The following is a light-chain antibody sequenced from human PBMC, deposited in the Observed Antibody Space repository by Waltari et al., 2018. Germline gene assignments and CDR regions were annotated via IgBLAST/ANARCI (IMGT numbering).Light chain of an antibody. CDR2: DTS. Sequence: CRASQSVTRALAWDQQKPGQAPRLLIYDTSKRATGIPDRFSGSGSGTDFSLTISRLEPEDFAVYYCQHYVRLPATFGQGTKVEIK. CDR3: QHYVRLPAT. CDR1: QSVTRAL. V-gene: IGKV3-20*01. J-gene: IGKJ1*01.